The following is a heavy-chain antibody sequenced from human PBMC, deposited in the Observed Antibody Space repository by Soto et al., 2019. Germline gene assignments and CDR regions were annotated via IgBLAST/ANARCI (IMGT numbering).Heavy chain of an antibody. CDR2: LTDSGGST. D-gene: IGHD3-22*01. Sequence: PGGSLRLSCAASGFTFSTYAMGWVRQAPGKGLEWVSALTDSGGSTYYADSVKGRFTISRDNSKNTLFLQMNSLRAEDTAVYYCAKKSSGNSHFYFDYWGQGALVTVSS. CDR3: AKKSSGNSHFYFDY. CDR1: GFTFSTYA. J-gene: IGHJ4*02. V-gene: IGHV3-23*01.